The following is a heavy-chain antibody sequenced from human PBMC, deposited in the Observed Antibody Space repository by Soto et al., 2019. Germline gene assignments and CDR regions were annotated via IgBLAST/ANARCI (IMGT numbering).Heavy chain of an antibody. CDR1: GGSISSPNFY. D-gene: IGHD3-10*01. V-gene: IGHV4-30-4*08. J-gene: IGHJ5*02. CDR3: ARGVTMVRGVIIPWFDP. CDR2: IYYNGTT. Sequence: PSETLSLTCTVSGGSISSPNFYWSWIRQHPGKGLEWIGHIYYNGTTYYNPTLKSRVTISVDTSKNQFSLKLSSVTAADTAVYYCARGVTMVRGVIIPWFDPWGQGTLVTVSS.